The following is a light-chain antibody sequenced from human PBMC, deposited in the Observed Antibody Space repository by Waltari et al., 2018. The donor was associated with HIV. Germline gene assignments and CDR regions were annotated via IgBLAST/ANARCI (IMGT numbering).Light chain of an antibody. Sequence: DIQMTQSPSTLSASVGDRVTITCRASQSINFWLAWYQQKPGRAPKLLMYEASSLESGVPSRFSGSGSGTEFTLTISSLQPDDSATYYCQQYKTYSRTFGQGTKVDIK. CDR2: EAS. V-gene: IGKV1-5*03. CDR1: QSINFW. J-gene: IGKJ1*01. CDR3: QQYKTYSRT.